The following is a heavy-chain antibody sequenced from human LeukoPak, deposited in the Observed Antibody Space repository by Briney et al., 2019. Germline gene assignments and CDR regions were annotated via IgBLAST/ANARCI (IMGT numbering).Heavy chain of an antibody. CDR3: ARDRPPAYFPPSYHYYGLDV. V-gene: IGHV1-2*02. J-gene: IGHJ6*02. D-gene: IGHD2-21*01. CDR2: VNPSNGDT. CDR1: GYSFTGYH. Sequence: AASVKVSCKASGYSFTGYHMHWVRQAPGQGLEWMGWVNPSNGDTNYAQHFQGRVTVTRDTSVTTAYLELNRLTSDDTAVYYCARDRPPAYFPPSYHYYGLDVWGQGTTVIVSS.